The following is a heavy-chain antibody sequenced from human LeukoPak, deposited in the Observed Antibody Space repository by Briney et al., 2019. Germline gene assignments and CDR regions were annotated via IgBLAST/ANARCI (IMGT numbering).Heavy chain of an antibody. CDR2: IYHSGST. Sequence: SETLSLTCTVSGYSISSGYYWGWIRQPPGKGLEWIGSIYHSGSTYYNPSLKSRVTISVDTSKNQFSLTLSSVTAADTAVYYCARDRGRTEEGGFDYWGQGILVTVSS. CDR3: ARDRGRTEEGGFDY. CDR1: GYSISSGYY. J-gene: IGHJ4*02. D-gene: IGHD1-14*01. V-gene: IGHV4-38-2*02.